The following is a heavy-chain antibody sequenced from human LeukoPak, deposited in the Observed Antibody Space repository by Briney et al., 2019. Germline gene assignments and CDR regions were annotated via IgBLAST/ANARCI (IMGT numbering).Heavy chain of an antibody. CDR2: ISSSSSYI. V-gene: IGHV3-21*01. CDR1: GFTFSSYS. CDR3: AGGTGYRYYYYYMDV. D-gene: IGHD3-9*01. J-gene: IGHJ6*03. Sequence: GGSLRLSCAASGFTFSSYSMNWVRQAPGKGLEWVSSISSSSSYIYYADSVKGRFTISRDNAKNSLYLQMNSLRAEDTAVYYCAGGTGYRYYYYYMDVWGKGTTVTVSS.